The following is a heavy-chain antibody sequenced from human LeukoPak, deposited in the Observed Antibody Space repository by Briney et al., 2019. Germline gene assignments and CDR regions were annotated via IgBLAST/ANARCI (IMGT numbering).Heavy chain of an antibody. CDR2: IIPIFGTA. V-gene: IGHV1-69*05. Sequence: SVKVSCKASGGTFSSYAISWVRQAPGQGLEWMGGIIPIFGTANYAQKFQGRVTITTDESTSTAYMELRSLRSDDTAVYYCARVEEWFPDYWGQGTLVTVSS. CDR1: GGTFSSYA. D-gene: IGHD3-3*01. CDR3: ARVEEWFPDY. J-gene: IGHJ4*02.